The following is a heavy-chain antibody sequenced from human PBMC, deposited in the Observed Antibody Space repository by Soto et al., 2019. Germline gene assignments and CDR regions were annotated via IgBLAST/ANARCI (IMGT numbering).Heavy chain of an antibody. CDR1: GLTLSNYV. V-gene: IGHV3-23*01. D-gene: IGHD6-19*01. J-gene: IGHJ5*02. CDR3: AKATRSSGWQNWFDP. Sequence: GGSLSLSCVASGLTLSNYVMTWVRQAPVEGLEWVSAISGSGGSTYYADSVKGRFTISRDNSKNTLYLQMNSLRAEDTAVYYCAKATRSSGWQNWFDPWGQGTLVTVSS. CDR2: ISGSGGST.